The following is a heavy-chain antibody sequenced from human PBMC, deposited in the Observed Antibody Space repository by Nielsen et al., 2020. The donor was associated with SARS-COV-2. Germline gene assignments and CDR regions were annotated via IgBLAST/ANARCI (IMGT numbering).Heavy chain of an antibody. Sequence: GGSLRLSCAASGFTFSIYGMHWVRQAPGEGLEWVAVISYDGSNKYYADSVKGRFTISRDNSKNTLYLQMNSLRAEDTAVYYCARDRDYGDRYYYYYYGMDVWGQGTTVTVSS. V-gene: IGHV3-30*03. CDR2: ISYDGSNK. CDR3: ARDRDYGDRYYYYYYGMDV. J-gene: IGHJ6*02. D-gene: IGHD4-17*01. CDR1: GFTFSIYG.